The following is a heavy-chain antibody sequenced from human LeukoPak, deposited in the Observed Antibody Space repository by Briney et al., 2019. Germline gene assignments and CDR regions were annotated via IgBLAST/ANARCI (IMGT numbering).Heavy chain of an antibody. CDR2: IDGDGSTT. V-gene: IGHV3-74*01. CDR1: GFIFSGYW. Sequence: GGSPRLSCTASGFIFSGYWMNWVRQAPGKGLAWVAGIDGDGSTTNYADSVKGRFTISRDNAKNTLYLQMNSLRVDDTAVYYCAKSNWFDPWGRGTLVIVSS. J-gene: IGHJ5*02. CDR3: AKSNWFDP.